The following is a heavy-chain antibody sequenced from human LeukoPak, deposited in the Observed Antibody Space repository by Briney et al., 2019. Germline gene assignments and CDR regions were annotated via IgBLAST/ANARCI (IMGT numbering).Heavy chain of an antibody. V-gene: IGHV4-4*07. D-gene: IGHD6-13*01. CDR1: GGSISSYY. CDR3: AGHRIAAAGWALYYYYYYYMDV. J-gene: IGHJ6*03. Sequence: SETLSVTCTVTGGSISSYYWSCIRQPAGKGLEWIGRLYPSGGTNYNPSLKSRVTMSVDTSKDQFSLKLSSVTAADTAVYYCAGHRIAAAGWALYYYYYYYMDVWGKGTTVTVSS. CDR2: LYPSGGT.